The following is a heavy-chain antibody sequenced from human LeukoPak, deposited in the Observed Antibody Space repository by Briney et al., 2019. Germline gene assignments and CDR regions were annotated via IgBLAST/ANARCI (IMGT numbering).Heavy chain of an antibody. V-gene: IGHV3-53*01. CDR1: GFTVSSNY. D-gene: IGHD3-9*01. Sequence: GGSLRLSCAASGFTVSSNYMSWVRQAPGKGLEWVSIIYSGGSTYYADSVKGRFTISRDNSKNTLYLQMNSLRAEDTAVYYCARDSYYDIGSFDYWGQGTLVTVSS. CDR3: ARDSYYDIGSFDY. CDR2: IYSGGST. J-gene: IGHJ4*02.